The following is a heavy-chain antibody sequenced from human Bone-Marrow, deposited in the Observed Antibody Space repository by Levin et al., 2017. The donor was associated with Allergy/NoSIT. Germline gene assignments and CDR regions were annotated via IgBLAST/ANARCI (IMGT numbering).Heavy chain of an antibody. CDR3: ARTIYDVLTTYMDV. CDR1: GLMVSDNY. V-gene: IGHV3-66*02. J-gene: IGHJ6*03. Sequence: ETLSLTCAASGLMVSDNYMTWVRQAPGKGLEWVALVYRGGATYYADVVKGRFTISRDNSKNTMGLQMKDLRPEDTAVYYCARTIYDVLTTYMDVWGEGTAVTVSS. D-gene: IGHD3-9*01. CDR2: VYRGGAT.